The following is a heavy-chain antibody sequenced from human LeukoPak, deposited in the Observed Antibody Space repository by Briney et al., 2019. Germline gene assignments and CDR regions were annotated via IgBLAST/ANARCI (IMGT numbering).Heavy chain of an antibody. Sequence: GGSLRLSCTASGFAFDEHGMSWVSQVPGKGLEWVSGINWSGGSTGYADPLRGRFTISRDNAKNSLYLQMGSLRAEDTALYYCARAPITSPFYFDYWGQGTLVTVSS. D-gene: IGHD2-2*01. CDR3: ARAPITSPFYFDY. CDR2: INWSGGST. CDR1: GFAFDEHG. V-gene: IGHV3-20*04. J-gene: IGHJ4*02.